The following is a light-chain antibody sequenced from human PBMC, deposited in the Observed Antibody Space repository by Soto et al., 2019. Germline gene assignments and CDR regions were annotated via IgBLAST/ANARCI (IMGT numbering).Light chain of an antibody. J-gene: IGKJ2*01. CDR1: QSVSSSY. CDR3: QQYGSSPQT. CDR2: GAS. Sequence: DIAVTPSPGTLSLSPGERDTLSCRASQSVSSSYLAWYQQKPGQAPRLLIYGASSRATGIPDRFSGSGSGTDFTLTISRLEPEDFAVYYCQQYGSSPQTFGQGTKLEIK. V-gene: IGKV3-20*01.